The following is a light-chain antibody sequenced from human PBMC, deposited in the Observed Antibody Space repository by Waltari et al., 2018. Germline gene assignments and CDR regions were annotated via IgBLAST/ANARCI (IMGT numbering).Light chain of an antibody. Sequence: QSALTQPASVSGSPGQSIPISCTGTSSDVGSYNLVSWYQQSPGKAPKLMIYEVSKRPSGVSNRFSGSKSGNTASLTISGLQAEDEADYYCCSYAGSSTFVVFGGGTKLTVL. CDR1: SSDVGSYNL. CDR2: EVS. CDR3: CSYAGSSTFVV. J-gene: IGLJ2*01. V-gene: IGLV2-23*02.